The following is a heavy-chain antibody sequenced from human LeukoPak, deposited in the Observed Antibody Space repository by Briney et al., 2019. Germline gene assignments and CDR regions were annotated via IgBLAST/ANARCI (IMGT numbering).Heavy chain of an antibody. CDR2: INPNSGGT. Sequence: ASVKVSCKASGYTFTGYYMHWVRQAPGQGLEWMGWINPNSGGTNYAQKFQGRVTMTRDTSISTAYMELSRLRSDDTAVYYCASGLIAAAGTVYYYYYMDVWGKGTTVTVSS. D-gene: IGHD6-13*01. J-gene: IGHJ6*03. CDR1: GYTFTGYY. CDR3: ASGLIAAAGTVYYYYYMDV. V-gene: IGHV1-2*02.